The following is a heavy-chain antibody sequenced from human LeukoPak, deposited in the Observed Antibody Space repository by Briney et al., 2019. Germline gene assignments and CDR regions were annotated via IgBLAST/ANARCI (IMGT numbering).Heavy chain of an antibody. V-gene: IGHV1-3*01. CDR1: GYTFTSYA. CDR3: ARDDGGIAVAYFDY. Sequence: ASVKVSCKASGYTFTSYAMHWVRQAPGQRLEWMGWINAGNGNTKYSQKFQGRVTITRDTSASTAYMELSSLRSEDTAVYYCARDDGGIAVAYFDYWGQGTLVTVSS. D-gene: IGHD6-19*01. J-gene: IGHJ4*02. CDR2: INAGNGNT.